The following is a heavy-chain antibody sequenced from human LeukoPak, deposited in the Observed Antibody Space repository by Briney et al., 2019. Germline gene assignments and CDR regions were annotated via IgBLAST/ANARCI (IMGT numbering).Heavy chain of an antibody. CDR1: GFTFSSYA. CDR2: ISGSGGST. CDR3: AKAQGDYDSSETYYFDY. Sequence: GGSLRLSCAASGFTFSSYAMSWVRQAPGKGLEWVSAISGSGGSTYYADSVKGRFTISRDNSKNTLYLQMNSLRAEDTAVYYCAKAQGDYDSSETYYFDYWGQGTLVTVSS. J-gene: IGHJ4*02. D-gene: IGHD3-22*01. V-gene: IGHV3-23*01.